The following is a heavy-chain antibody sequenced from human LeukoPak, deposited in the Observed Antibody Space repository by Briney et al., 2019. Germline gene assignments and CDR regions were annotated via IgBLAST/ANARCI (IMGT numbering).Heavy chain of an antibody. D-gene: IGHD2-2*03. CDR3: ARDAGYYSSTSCSPTEYYYYGMDV. Sequence: ASVKVSCKASGGTFSSYAISWVRQAPGQGLEWMGGIIPIFGTANYAQKFQGRVTITADESTSTAYMELSSLRSEDTAVYYCARDAGYYSSTSCSPTEYYYYGMDVWGKGTTVTVSS. V-gene: IGHV1-69*01. CDR2: IIPIFGTA. J-gene: IGHJ6*04. CDR1: GGTFSSYA.